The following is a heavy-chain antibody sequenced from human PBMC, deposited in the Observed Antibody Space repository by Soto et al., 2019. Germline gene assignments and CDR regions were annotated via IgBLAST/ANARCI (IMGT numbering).Heavy chain of an antibody. J-gene: IGHJ6*02. D-gene: IGHD5-12*01. Sequence: SETLSLTCTVSGVSISSHYWSWIRQPPGKGLEWIGYIYYSGNTNYNPSLKSRVTISVDTSKNQFSLKLNSVTAADTAVYYCAKSIVATISSRYEIRLYGLDVWGQGTAVTVSS. CDR3: AKSIVATISSRYEIRLYGLDV. V-gene: IGHV4-59*11. CDR2: IYYSGNT. CDR1: GVSISSHY.